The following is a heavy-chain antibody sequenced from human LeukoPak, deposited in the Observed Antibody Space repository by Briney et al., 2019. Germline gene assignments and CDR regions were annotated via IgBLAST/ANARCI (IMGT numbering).Heavy chain of an antibody. CDR2: IYSGGST. J-gene: IGHJ4*02. V-gene: IGHV3-53*01. CDR3: ARRRDGYNWYFDY. D-gene: IGHD5-24*01. Sequence: GRSLRLSCAASGFTFSSTWMNWVRQAPGKGLEWVSAIYSGGSTYYAESVKGRFTISRDNSKNTLYLQMNSLRAEDTAVYYCARRRDGYNWYFDYWGQGTLVTVSS. CDR1: GFTFSSTW.